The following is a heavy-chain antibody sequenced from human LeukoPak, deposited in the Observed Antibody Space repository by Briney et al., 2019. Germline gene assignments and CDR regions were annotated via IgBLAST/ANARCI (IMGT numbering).Heavy chain of an antibody. D-gene: IGHD2-15*01. CDR2: IFGSGGST. Sequence: GGSLRLSCAASGFTFSSYAMYWVRQAPGKGLEWVSGIFGSGGSTHYADSVKGRFTISRDNSKNTVYLQMNSLRAEDTAVYYCAKVLVLVSANRYYFDYWGQGTLVTVSS. CDR3: AKVLVLVSANRYYFDY. V-gene: IGHV3-23*01. CDR1: GFTFSSYA. J-gene: IGHJ4*02.